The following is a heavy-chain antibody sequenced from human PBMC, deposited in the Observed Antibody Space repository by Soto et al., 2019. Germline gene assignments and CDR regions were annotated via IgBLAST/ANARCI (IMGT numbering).Heavy chain of an antibody. V-gene: IGHV4-59*01. J-gene: IGHJ5*01. CDR2: IHNSGTS. D-gene: IGHD3-22*01. CDR3: ARDFYDSVCYTWFDS. CDR1: GDTSTSYY. Sequence: SETLSLTCTVSGDTSTSYYWGWIRQAPGKGLEWIGHIHNSGTSTHNPSLNGRVTISIDMSKKQFSLKLTSLTPEDTAVYYCARDFYDSVCYTWFDSWSQGTLVTVSS.